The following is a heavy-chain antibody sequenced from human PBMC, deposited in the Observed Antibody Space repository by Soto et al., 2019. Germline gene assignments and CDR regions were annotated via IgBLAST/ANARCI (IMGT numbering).Heavy chain of an antibody. CDR1: GITFSNYW. CDR2: INQDGSEK. J-gene: IGHJ4*02. Sequence: GGSLRLSCTASGITFSNYWMTWVRQAPGKGPEWVANINQDGSEKYYVDSVRGRFTVSRDNAKNSLFLQMNSLRAEDTAVYYCASRNYAAVYHAVFDYWGQGSLVTVSS. CDR3: ASRNYAAVYHAVFDY. D-gene: IGHD4-4*01. V-gene: IGHV3-7*03.